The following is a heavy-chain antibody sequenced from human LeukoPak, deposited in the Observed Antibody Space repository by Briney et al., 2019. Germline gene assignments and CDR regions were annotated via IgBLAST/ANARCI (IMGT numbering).Heavy chain of an antibody. CDR1: GFTFDDYA. Sequence: GGSLRLSCAASGFTFDDYAMHWVRQAPGKGLEWVSGISWNSGSIGYADSVKGRFTISRDNAKNSLYLQMNSLRAEDTALYYCAKDAASSSWSPLFDYWGQGTLVTVSS. J-gene: IGHJ4*02. CDR3: AKDAASSSWSPLFDY. V-gene: IGHV3-9*01. CDR2: ISWNSGSI. D-gene: IGHD6-13*01.